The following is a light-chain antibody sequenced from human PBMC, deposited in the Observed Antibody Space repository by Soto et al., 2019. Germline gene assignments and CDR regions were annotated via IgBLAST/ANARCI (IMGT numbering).Light chain of an antibody. CDR1: QSVSSW. V-gene: IGKV1-5*03. Sequence: DIQMTQSPSTLPASVGDRVTITCRASQSVSSWLAWYQHKPAKAPKLLIYKASSLESGVPSRFSGSGSGTEFTLTISSLQPDDFATYYCQQYNSFTWTFGQGTKVEIK. J-gene: IGKJ1*01. CDR3: QQYNSFTWT. CDR2: KAS.